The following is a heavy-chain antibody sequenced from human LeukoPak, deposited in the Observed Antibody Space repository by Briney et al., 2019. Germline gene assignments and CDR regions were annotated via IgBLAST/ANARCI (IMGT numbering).Heavy chain of an antibody. V-gene: IGHV1-69*11. CDR3: SSDSSPPYGGYARGHDF. CDR2: IIPIVGRS. J-gene: IGHJ4*02. Sequence: GASVNVSFKASGDSFSIYSISWVRLAPGQGLEWMGRIIPIVGRSDYAQKFQGRVSFTAYEPTMTAYMELSSLSSEDTALYFLSSDSSPPYGGYARGHDFWGQETLVTVSS. CDR1: GDSFSIYS. D-gene: IGHD3-16*01.